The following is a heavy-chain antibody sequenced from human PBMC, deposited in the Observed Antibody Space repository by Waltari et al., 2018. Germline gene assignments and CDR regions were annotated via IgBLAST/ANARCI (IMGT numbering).Heavy chain of an antibody. Sequence: QVQLQQWGAGLLKPSETLSLTCAVSGGSFRGYYWSWIRQPPGKGLEWIGEINHSGSTNYNPSLKSRVTISVDTSKNQFSLKLSSVTAADTAVYYCASQSYSSGRRLFDYWGQGTLVTVSS. D-gene: IGHD6-19*01. CDR1: GGSFRGYY. J-gene: IGHJ4*02. V-gene: IGHV4-34*01. CDR2: INHSGST. CDR3: ASQSYSSGRRLFDY.